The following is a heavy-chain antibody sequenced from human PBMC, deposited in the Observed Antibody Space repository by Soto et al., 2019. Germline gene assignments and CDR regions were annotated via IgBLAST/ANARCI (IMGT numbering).Heavy chain of an antibody. CDR1: GYSFTSYW. Sequence: GESLKISCKASGYSFTSYWIGWVRQMPGKGLEWMGIIYPGDSDTRYSPSFQGQVTISADKSISTASLQWSSLKASDTAMYYCARIPSTGPYYFDYWGQGTLVTVSS. CDR3: ARIPSTGPYYFDY. CDR2: IYPGDSDT. J-gene: IGHJ4*02. D-gene: IGHD1-1*01. V-gene: IGHV5-51*01.